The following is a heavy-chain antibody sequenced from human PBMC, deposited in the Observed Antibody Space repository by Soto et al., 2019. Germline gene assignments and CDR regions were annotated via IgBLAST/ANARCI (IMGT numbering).Heavy chain of an antibody. CDR1: IVTFKRCR. CDR3: ARESEDLTSNFGY. Sequence: GGSLKLSCAASIVTFKRCRMNWVRQTPGKGLEWVSSISSTTNYIYYADSMKGRFTVSRDNAKNSVYLEMNSLSAEDTAVYYCARESEDLTSNFGYWGQGTLVSVSS. CDR2: ISSTTNYI. J-gene: IGHJ4*02. V-gene: IGHV3-21*01.